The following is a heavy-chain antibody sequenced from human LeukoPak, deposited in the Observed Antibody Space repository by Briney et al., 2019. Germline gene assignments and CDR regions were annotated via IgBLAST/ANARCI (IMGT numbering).Heavy chain of an antibody. Sequence: GAPVKVSCKTSGDTFSRNGISWVRQAPGQGLQWLGGTNPIFGTANYAQKFQGRVTITTDESTSTVYMELSSLRSDDTGVYYCARTPRGASWSAYLHFARWGKGSLVIVSS. CDR3: ARTPRGASWSAYLHFAR. J-gene: IGHJ5*02. D-gene: IGHD3-3*01. V-gene: IGHV1-69*05. CDR2: TNPIFGTA. CDR1: GDTFSRNG.